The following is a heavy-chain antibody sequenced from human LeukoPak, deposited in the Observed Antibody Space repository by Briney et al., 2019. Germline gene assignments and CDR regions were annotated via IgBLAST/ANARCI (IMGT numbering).Heavy chain of an antibody. CDR1: GDSISSSDFY. CDR2: IDYSGTT. Sequence: PSETLSLTCTVSGDSISSSDFYWGWIRQPPGKGLEWIGSIDYSGTTYHNPSLKSRVTISVDTSKNQFSLKLSSVTAADTAVYYCARHSVRVTLRQSSSPAATTHFDYWGQGALVTVSS. D-gene: IGHD2-2*01. V-gene: IGHV4-39*01. J-gene: IGHJ4*02. CDR3: ARHSVRVTLRQSSSPAATTHFDY.